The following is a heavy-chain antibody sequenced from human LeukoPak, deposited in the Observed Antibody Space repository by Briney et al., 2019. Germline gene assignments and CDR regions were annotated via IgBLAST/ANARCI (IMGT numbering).Heavy chain of an antibody. Sequence: GGSLRFSCAASGFTFRNNWMNWIRQTPGKGLEWVANIRPDASDTGYVDSVKGRFTISRDNAKNLLYLQMNSLRVDDTAVYYCTSISLGANEDYWGQGTRVTVSS. V-gene: IGHV3-7*03. CDR2: IRPDASDT. J-gene: IGHJ4*02. CDR3: TSISLGANEDY. D-gene: IGHD1-26*01. CDR1: GFTFRNNW.